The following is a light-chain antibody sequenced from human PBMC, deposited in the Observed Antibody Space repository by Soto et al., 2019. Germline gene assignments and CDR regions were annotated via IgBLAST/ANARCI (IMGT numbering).Light chain of an antibody. CDR2: GAS. Sequence: VLTQSPGTLSLSPGERTTLSCRASRSVSSSYLAWYQQKPGQAPRLLIYGASSRATGIPDRFSGSGSGPDFTLTISRLEPEDFAVYYCQQYGSSSWTFGQGTKVDIK. CDR3: QQYGSSSWT. V-gene: IGKV3-20*01. CDR1: RSVSSSY. J-gene: IGKJ1*01.